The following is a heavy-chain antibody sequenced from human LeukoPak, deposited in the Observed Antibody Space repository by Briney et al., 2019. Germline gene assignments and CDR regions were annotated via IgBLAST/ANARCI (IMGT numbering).Heavy chain of an antibody. D-gene: IGHD2-15*01. CDR3: ARGVVGGLGHLDY. Sequence: ASVKVSCKASGYTFTSYGISWVRQAPGQRLEWMGWINAGNGNTKYSQKFQGRVTITRDTSASTAYMELSSLRSEDTAVYYCARGVVGGLGHLDYWGQGTLVTVSS. CDR1: GYTFTSYG. J-gene: IGHJ4*02. CDR2: INAGNGNT. V-gene: IGHV1-3*01.